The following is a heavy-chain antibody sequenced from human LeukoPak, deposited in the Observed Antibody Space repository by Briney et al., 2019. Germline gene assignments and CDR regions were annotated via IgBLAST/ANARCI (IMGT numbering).Heavy chain of an antibody. J-gene: IGHJ4*02. CDR3: VRYSGDADY. CDR2: IRSKVYGGTT. V-gene: IGHV3-49*03. Sequence: GGSLRLSCTASGFTLGDYAMSWFRQAPGKGLEGVGFIRSKVYGGTTEYAASVKGRFTISRDDSKSIAYLQMNSLKSEDTAVYYCVRYSGDADYWGQGTLVTVSS. D-gene: IGHD5-12*01. CDR1: GFTLGDYA.